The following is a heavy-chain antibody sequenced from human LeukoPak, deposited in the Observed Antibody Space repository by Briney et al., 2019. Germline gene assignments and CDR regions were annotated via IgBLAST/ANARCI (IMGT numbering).Heavy chain of an antibody. D-gene: IGHD6-6*01. Sequence: SETLSLTCTVSGGSISSSSYYWGWIRQPPGKGLEWIGTIYYRGSTYYNPSLKSRVTISVDTSKNQLSLKLSSVTAADTAVYYCARAIAAHRFDYWGQGTLVTVSS. CDR1: GGSISSSSYY. CDR3: ARAIAAHRFDY. V-gene: IGHV4-39*07. CDR2: IYYRGST. J-gene: IGHJ4*02.